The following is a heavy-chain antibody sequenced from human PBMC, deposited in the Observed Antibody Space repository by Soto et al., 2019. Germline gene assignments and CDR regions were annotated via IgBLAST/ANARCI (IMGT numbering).Heavy chain of an antibody. CDR3: ASFTADEYSSSWYHRSYYGMDV. CDR1: GGSISSGGYY. CDR2: IYYSGST. Sequence: QVQLQESGPGLVKPSQTLSLTCTVSGGSISSGGYYWSWIRQHPGKGLEWIGYIYYSGSTYYNPSLKSRVTISVDTSKNQFSLKLSSVTAADTAVYYCASFTADEYSSSWYHRSYYGMDVWGQGTTVTVSS. D-gene: IGHD6-13*01. V-gene: IGHV4-31*03. J-gene: IGHJ6*02.